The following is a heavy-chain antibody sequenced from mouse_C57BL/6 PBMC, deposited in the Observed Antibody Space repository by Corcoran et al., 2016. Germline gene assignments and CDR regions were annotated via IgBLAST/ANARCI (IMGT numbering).Heavy chain of an antibody. Sequence: QIQLVQSGPELKKPGETVKISCKASGYTFTTYGMSWVKQAPGKGLKWMGWINTYSGVPTYADDFKGRFAFSLETSASTAYLQINNLKNEDTATYFCARGYYGSSWDWYFDVWGTGTTVTVSS. V-gene: IGHV9-3*01. D-gene: IGHD1-1*01. CDR1: GYTFTTYG. J-gene: IGHJ1*03. CDR2: INTYSGVP. CDR3: ARGYYGSSWDWYFDV.